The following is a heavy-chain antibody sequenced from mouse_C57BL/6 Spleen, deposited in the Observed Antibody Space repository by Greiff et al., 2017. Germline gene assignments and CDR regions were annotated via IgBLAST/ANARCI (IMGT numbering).Heavy chain of an antibody. V-gene: IGHV5-16*01. CDR3: ARGDYYGSSYRYYFDY. J-gene: IGHJ2*01. CDR1: GYTFSDYY. D-gene: IGHD1-1*01. CDR2: INYDGSST. Sequence: EVKLVESEGGLVQPGSSMKLSCTASGYTFSDYYMAWVRQVPEKGLEWVANINYDGSSTYYLDSLKSRFIITRDNAKNILYLQMSSLKSEDTATYYCARGDYYGSSYRYYFDYWGQGTTLTVSS.